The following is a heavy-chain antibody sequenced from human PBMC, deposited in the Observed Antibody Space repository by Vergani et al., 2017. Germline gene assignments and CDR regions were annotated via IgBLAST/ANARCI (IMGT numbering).Heavy chain of an antibody. J-gene: IGHJ4*02. CDR1: GDSISPSSSA. CDR3: ARHISVVRPSSMTAFDY. CDR2: VFYGGRT. D-gene: IGHD2-21*01. V-gene: IGHV4-39*01. Sequence: QMQLQESGPGLLKPSETLSLSCTVSGDSISPSSSAWGWIRQPPGKTLEWIGTVFYGGRTSYNTSLKRRVNLSLDTSKKQISLHLTSVTAADTAVYYCARHISVVRPSSMTAFDYWGQGTLVTVSS.